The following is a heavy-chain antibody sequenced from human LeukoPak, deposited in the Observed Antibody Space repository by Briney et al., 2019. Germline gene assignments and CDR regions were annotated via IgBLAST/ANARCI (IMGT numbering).Heavy chain of an antibody. CDR2: INHSGST. CDR3: ARQSNYYGSGSVWGGYYYYMDV. Sequence: PSETLSLTCAVYGGSFSGYYWSWIRQPPGKGLEWIGEINHSGSTNYNPSLKSRVTISVDTSKNQFSLKLSSVTAADTAVYYCARQSNYYGSGSVWGGYYYYMDVWGKGTTVTISS. J-gene: IGHJ6*03. CDR1: GGSFSGYY. D-gene: IGHD3-10*01. V-gene: IGHV4-34*01.